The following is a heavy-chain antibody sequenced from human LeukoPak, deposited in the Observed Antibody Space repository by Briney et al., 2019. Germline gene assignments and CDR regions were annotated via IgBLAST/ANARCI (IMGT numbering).Heavy chain of an antibody. D-gene: IGHD3-16*02. Sequence: SETLSLTCAVSGASISGSGYYWGWIRQPPGKGLEWIGSIYYSGSTYYNPSLKSRVTISVDTSKNQFSLKLSSVTAADTAVYYCARNGGTSAYYDYVWGSYRRVAFDYWGQGTLVTVSS. CDR2: IYYSGST. V-gene: IGHV4-39*01. J-gene: IGHJ4*02. CDR1: GASISGSGYY. CDR3: ARNGGTSAYYDYVWGSYRRVAFDY.